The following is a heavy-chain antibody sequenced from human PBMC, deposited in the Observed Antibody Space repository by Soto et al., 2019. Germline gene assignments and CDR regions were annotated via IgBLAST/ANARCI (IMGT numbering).Heavy chain of an antibody. J-gene: IGHJ4*02. CDR2: IKQDGSEK. CDR1: GFTFSSYW. Sequence: GGSLRLSCAASGFTFSSYWMSWVRQAPGKGLEWVANIKQDGSEKYYVDSVKGRFTISRDNAKNSLYLQMNSLRAEDTAVYYCARGSGGFLREDYFDCWGQGTLVTVSS. V-gene: IGHV3-7*01. CDR3: ARGSGGFLREDYFDC. D-gene: IGHD2-15*01.